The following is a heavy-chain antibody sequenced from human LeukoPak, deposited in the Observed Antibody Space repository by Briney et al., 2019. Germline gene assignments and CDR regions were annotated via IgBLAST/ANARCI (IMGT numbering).Heavy chain of an antibody. CDR1: GGSISSSGYY. D-gene: IGHD6-13*01. CDR3: ARLGPGYSSSWSNDAFAI. J-gene: IGHJ3*02. V-gene: IGHV4-39*01. CDR2: FYYTGST. Sequence: TASETLSLTCIVSGGSISSSGYYWDWIRQPPGKGLEWIGNFYYTGSTYCHPSLKSRVTISVDTSKNQFSLKLSSVTAADTAVYYCARLGPGYSSSWSNDAFAIWGQGTMVTVSS.